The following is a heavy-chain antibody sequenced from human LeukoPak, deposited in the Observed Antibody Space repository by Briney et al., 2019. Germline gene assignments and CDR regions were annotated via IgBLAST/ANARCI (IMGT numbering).Heavy chain of an antibody. J-gene: IGHJ4*02. V-gene: IGHV4-4*07. CDR3: ARRTVAGGWDY. D-gene: IGHD6-19*01. CDR2: IYSSRST. Sequence: SETLSLTCTVSGGPITSYHWSWIRQPAGKGLEWIGRIYSSRSTVYNPPLESRVTMSVDTTKNHCSLKLTSVTAADTAVYYCARRTVAGGWDYWGQGSLVTVSS. CDR1: GGPITSYH.